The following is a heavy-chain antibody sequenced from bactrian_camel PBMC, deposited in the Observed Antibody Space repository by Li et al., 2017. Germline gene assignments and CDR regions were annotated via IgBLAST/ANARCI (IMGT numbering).Heavy chain of an antibody. CDR2: IKASGRST. Sequence: VQLVESGGGLVQPGGSLRLSCAASGFTFSSCAMNWVRQAPGKGLEWVSTIKASGRSTAYADSVKGRFTISQDNAKNTMYLQMNSLKPEDTALYYCAAQGVRVPYAYCAGSWCYDYWARGPRSPSP. J-gene: IGHJ4*01. V-gene: IGHV3S40*01. CDR1: GFTFSSCA. D-gene: IGHD3*01.